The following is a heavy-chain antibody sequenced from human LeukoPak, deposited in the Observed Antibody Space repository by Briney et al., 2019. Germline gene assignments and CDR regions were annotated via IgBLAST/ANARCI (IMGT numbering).Heavy chain of an antibody. CDR2: ISYDGSNK. Sequence: GGSLRLSCAASGFTFSSYGMHWVRQAPGKGLEWVAVISYDGSNKYYADSVKGRFTISRDNSKNTLYLQMNSLRAEDTAVYYCAKDLMGALWFGDTVEPWGQGTLVTVSS. D-gene: IGHD3-10*01. V-gene: IGHV3-30*18. J-gene: IGHJ5*02. CDR3: AKDLMGALWFGDTVEP. CDR1: GFTFSSYG.